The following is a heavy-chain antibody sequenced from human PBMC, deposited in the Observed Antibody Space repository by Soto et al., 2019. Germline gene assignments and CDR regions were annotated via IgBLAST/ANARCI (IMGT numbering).Heavy chain of an antibody. CDR2: IIPIFGTA. J-gene: IGHJ4*02. CDR3: ARRLVEMATLGPFDY. V-gene: IGHV1-69*01. CDR1: GGTFSSYA. Sequence: SVKVSCKASGGTFSSYAISWVRQAPGQGLEWMGGIIPIFGTANYAQKFQGRVTITADESTSTAYMELSSLRSEDTALYYCARRLVEMATLGPFDYWGQGTLVTVSS. D-gene: IGHD5-12*01.